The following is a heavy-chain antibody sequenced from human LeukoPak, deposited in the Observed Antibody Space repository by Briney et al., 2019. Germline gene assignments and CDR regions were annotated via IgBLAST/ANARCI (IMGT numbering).Heavy chain of an antibody. CDR3: TTLRSTWGY. CDR2: IKSKTDGGTA. V-gene: IGHV3-15*01. J-gene: IGHJ4*02. Sequence: GGSLRLSCAASGFTFSNAWMSWVRQAPGKGLEWVGRIKSKTDGGTADYVAPVKGRFTISGDDSKDTLYLQMNSLKTEDTAIYYCTTLRSTWGYWGQGTLVTVSS. CDR1: GFTFSNAW. D-gene: IGHD7-27*01.